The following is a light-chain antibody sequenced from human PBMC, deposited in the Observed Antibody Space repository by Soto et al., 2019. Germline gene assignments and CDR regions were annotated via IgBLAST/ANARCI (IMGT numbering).Light chain of an antibody. J-gene: IGKJ4*01. CDR1: HTVANF. CDR3: QQRANWPPT. Sequence: DTVLIQSPANLSLSPGSRATLACRAIHTVANFLAWYQHKADQAPRLLIYAVSNRVTGIPARFSGSESGTVITLTISSLEPDDFAVYYCQQRANWPPTFGGGTNVEIK. CDR2: AVS. V-gene: IGKV3-11*01.